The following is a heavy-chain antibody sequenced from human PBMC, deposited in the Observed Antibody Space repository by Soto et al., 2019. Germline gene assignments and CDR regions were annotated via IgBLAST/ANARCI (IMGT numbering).Heavy chain of an antibody. V-gene: IGHV4-31*03. CDR1: GGSISSGGYY. CDR3: ARVPDV. Sequence: SETLSLTCTVSGGSISSGGYYWNWIRQHPGKGLEWIAYIYYTGTTYYNPSLKSRVTISIDRSNNQFSLMLSSVTAADTAVYYCARVPDVWGQGTTVTVSS. J-gene: IGHJ6*02. CDR2: IYYTGTT.